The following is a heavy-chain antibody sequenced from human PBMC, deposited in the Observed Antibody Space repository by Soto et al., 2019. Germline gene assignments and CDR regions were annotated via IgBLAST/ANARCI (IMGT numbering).Heavy chain of an antibody. CDR1: GYTFTSYG. V-gene: IGHV1-18*01. CDR3: ARDLRWSGSSNWFDP. CDR2: ISAYNGNT. J-gene: IGHJ5*02. Sequence: ASVKVSCKASGYTFTSYGISWVRQAPGQGLEWMGWISAYNGNTNYAQKLQGRVTMTTDTSTSTAYMELRSLRSDDTAVYYCARDLRWSGSSNWFDPWGQGTLVTVSS. D-gene: IGHD1-26*01.